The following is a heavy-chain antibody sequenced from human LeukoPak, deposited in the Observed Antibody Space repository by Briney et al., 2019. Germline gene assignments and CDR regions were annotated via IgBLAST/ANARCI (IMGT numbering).Heavy chain of an antibody. CDR1: GFTFSSYS. CDR3: ARSTVE. Sequence: GSLRLSCAASGFTFSSYSMNWIRQPPGKGLEWIGEINHSGSTNYNPSLKSRVTISVDTSKNQFSLKLSSVTAADTAVYYCARSTVEWGQGTLVTVSS. CDR2: INHSGST. J-gene: IGHJ4*02. D-gene: IGHD4-17*01. V-gene: IGHV4-34*01.